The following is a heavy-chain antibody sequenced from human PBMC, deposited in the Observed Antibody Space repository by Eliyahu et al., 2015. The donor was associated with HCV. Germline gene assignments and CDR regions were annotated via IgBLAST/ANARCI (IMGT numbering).Heavy chain of an antibody. CDR2: ISYDGSNK. D-gene: IGHD6-19*01. CDR1: GFXFSXYG. CDR3: AKDDRYSSGREDY. Sequence: QVQLVESGGGVVQPGRSLRXSCAASGFXFSXYGMHWVRQAPGKGLEWVAVISYDGSNKYYADSVKGRFTISRDNSKNTLYLQMNSLRAEDTAVYYCAKDDRYSSGREDYWGQGTLVTVSS. J-gene: IGHJ4*02. V-gene: IGHV3-30*18.